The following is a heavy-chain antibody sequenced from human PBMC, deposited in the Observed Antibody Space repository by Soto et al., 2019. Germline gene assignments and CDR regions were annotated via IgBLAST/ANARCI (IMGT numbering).Heavy chain of an antibody. Sequence: VGSLRLSCAASGFTFSSYSMNWVRQAPGKGLEWVSSISSSSSYIYYEDSVKGRFTISRDNAKNSLYLQMNSLRAEDTAVYFCASDIVGATTFFAFDIWGQGTMVTVSS. CDR2: ISSSSSYI. D-gene: IGHD1-26*01. V-gene: IGHV3-21*01. J-gene: IGHJ3*02. CDR3: ASDIVGATTFFAFDI. CDR1: GFTFSSYS.